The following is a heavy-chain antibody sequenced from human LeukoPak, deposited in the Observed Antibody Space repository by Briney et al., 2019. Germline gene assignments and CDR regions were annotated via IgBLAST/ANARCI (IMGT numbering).Heavy chain of an antibody. V-gene: IGHV3-23*01. CDR3: AKVRNGYCSSTSCPFDY. CDR1: GFTFGSYA. Sequence: GGSLRLSCAASGFTFGSYALSWFRQAPGKGLEWVSAISGSGGSTYYADSVKGRFTISRDNSRNTLYLQMNSLRAEDTAVYYCAKVRNGYCSSTSCPFDYWGQGTLVIVSS. J-gene: IGHJ4*02. CDR2: ISGSGGST. D-gene: IGHD2-2*01.